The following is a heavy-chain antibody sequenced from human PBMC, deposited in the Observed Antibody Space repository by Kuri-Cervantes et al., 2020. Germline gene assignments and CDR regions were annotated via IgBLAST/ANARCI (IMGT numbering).Heavy chain of an antibody. V-gene: IGHV3-20*01. CDR3: ARESGSGSPY. CDR2: INWNGGST. CDR1: GFTFSSYS. Sequence: GGSLRLSCAASGFTFSSYSMNWVRQAPGKGLEWVSGINWNGGSTGYADSVKGRFTISRDNAKNSLYLQMNSLRAEDTALYHCARESGSGSPYWGQGTLVTVSS. D-gene: IGHD1-26*01. J-gene: IGHJ4*02.